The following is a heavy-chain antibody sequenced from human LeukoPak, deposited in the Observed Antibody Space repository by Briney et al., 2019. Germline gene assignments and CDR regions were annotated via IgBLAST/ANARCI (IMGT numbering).Heavy chain of an antibody. Sequence: SETLSLTCAVYGGSLSVTSGAWFRSPPGKGLEGFGEINHSGSTNYNPSLKSRVTISVDTSKNQFSLKLSSVTAADTAVYYCARRVIAAAGNNAFDIWGQGTMVTVSS. V-gene: IGHV4-34*01. CDR1: GGSLSVTS. D-gene: IGHD6-13*01. CDR3: ARRVIAAAGNNAFDI. CDR2: INHSGST. J-gene: IGHJ3*02.